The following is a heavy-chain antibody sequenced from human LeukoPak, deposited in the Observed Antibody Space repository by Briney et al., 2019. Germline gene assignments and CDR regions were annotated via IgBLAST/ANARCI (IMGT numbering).Heavy chain of an antibody. Sequence: GGSLRLSCAASGFIFSSYAMHWVRQAPGKGLEWVAVVWYDGSNKYHADSVEGRFTISRDISKNTLYLQMNSLRAEDTALYYCARGLGYSYGYGIDYWGQGTLVTVSS. J-gene: IGHJ4*02. V-gene: IGHV3-33*01. CDR3: ARGLGYSYGYGIDY. CDR2: VWYDGSNK. D-gene: IGHD5-18*01. CDR1: GFIFSSYA.